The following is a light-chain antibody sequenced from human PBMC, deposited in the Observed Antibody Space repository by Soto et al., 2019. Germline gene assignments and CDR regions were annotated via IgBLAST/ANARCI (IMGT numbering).Light chain of an antibody. Sequence: QSVLTQPASVSGSPGQSITISCTGTNNDVGSYNLVSWYQQHPGKAPKVMLYEGNKRPSGVSNRFSGSKSGNTASLTISGLQAEDEADYYCCSYAGSSTFPVFGTGTKVTVL. CDR3: CSYAGSSTFPV. V-gene: IGLV2-23*03. CDR2: EGN. CDR1: NNDVGSYNL. J-gene: IGLJ1*01.